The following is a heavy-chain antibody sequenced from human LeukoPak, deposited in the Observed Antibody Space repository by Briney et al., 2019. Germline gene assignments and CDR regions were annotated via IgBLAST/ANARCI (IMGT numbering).Heavy chain of an antibody. J-gene: IGHJ1*01. Sequence: SVKVSCKASGGTFSSYAISWVRQAPGQGLEWMGGIIPIFGTANYAQKFQGRVTITADESTSTAYMELSSLRSEDTAVYYCARGNVLTGYHKYFQHWGLGTLVTVSS. CDR2: IIPIFGTA. CDR1: GGTFSSYA. V-gene: IGHV1-69*01. CDR3: ARGNVLTGYHKYFQH. D-gene: IGHD3-9*01.